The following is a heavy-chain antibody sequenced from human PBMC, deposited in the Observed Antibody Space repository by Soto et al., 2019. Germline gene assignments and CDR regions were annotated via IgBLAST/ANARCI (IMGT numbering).Heavy chain of an antibody. V-gene: IGHV1-18*01. CDR2: IITYNGNT. J-gene: IGHJ4*02. CDR1: GYTFASNA. Sequence: QVQLVQSGAEVKKPGASVKVSCKASGYTFASNAISWVRQAPGQGLEWMGWIITYNGNTNYAQKLQGRVTMTTDTSTTTANMDLRSLRSDDTAVYYCARTGPPFDYWGQGTLVTVSS. CDR3: ARTGPPFDY.